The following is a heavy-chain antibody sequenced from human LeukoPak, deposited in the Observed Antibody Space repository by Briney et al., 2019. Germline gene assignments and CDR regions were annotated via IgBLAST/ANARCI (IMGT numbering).Heavy chain of an antibody. CDR1: GGSVSSGNYY. D-gene: IGHD3-22*01. CDR2: IYYSGST. J-gene: IGHJ4*02. Sequence: SGTLSLTCTVSGGSVSSGNYYWSWIRQPPGKGQEWIGYIYYSGSTNYNPSLKSRVTISVDTSQNQFSLKLNSVTAADTAVYYCARDPSGYFNYWGQGTLATVSS. CDR3: ARDPSGYFNY. V-gene: IGHV4-61*01.